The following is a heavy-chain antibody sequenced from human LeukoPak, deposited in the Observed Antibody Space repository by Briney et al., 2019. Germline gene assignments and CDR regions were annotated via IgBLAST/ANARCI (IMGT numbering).Heavy chain of an antibody. CDR2: IYTSGST. J-gene: IGHJ4*02. D-gene: IGHD3-10*01. V-gene: IGHV4-4*07. CDR3: ARDRTMVRGVINSYFDY. Sequence: SETLSLTCTVSGGSISSYYWSWIRQPAGKGLEWIGRIYTSGSTNYNPSLKSRVTMSVDTSKNQFSLKLSSVTAADTAVYYCARDRTMVRGVINSYFDYWGQGILVTVSS. CDR1: GGSISSYY.